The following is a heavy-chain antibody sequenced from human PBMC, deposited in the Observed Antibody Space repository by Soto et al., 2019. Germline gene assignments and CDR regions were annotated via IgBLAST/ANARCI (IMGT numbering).Heavy chain of an antibody. Sequence: ASVKVSCKASGYSFTGYFVHWVRQAPGPGLEWMGWINPNTGATKYAQKFQGRVTMTRDTSITTAYMELSRLRSDDTAVYYCAREKDYDILTVYKNAGGLDYWGQGTQVTVSS. J-gene: IGHJ4*02. CDR2: INPNTGAT. CDR3: AREKDYDILTVYKNAGGLDY. V-gene: IGHV1-2*02. CDR1: GYSFTGYF. D-gene: IGHD3-9*01.